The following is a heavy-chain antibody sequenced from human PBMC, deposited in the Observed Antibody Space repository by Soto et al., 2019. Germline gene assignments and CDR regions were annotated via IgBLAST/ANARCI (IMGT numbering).Heavy chain of an antibody. CDR2: IYYSGST. V-gene: IGHV4-59*01. CDR1: GGSISSYY. J-gene: IGHJ5*02. Sequence: SETLSLTCTVSGGSISSYYWSWIRQPPGKGLEWIGYIYYSGSTNYNPSLKSRVTISVDTSKNQFSLKLSSVTAADTAVYYCGRVSIVVVPAAIAWFDPWGQGTLVTVSS. CDR3: GRVSIVVVPAAIAWFDP. D-gene: IGHD2-2*01.